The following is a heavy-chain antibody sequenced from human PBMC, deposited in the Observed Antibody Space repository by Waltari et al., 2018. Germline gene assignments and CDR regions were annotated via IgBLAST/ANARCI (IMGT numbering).Heavy chain of an antibody. Sequence: EVQLVESGGGMVQPGESLRLPCAASGFTFSPYNMNWVRQAPGKGREWVSYISNSNTTYDADYVKGRFTISRDNAKNSLYLQMNSLRAEDTALYYCARGRDGYIQDVFDIWGQGTMVSVSS. CDR2: ISNSNTT. CDR3: ARGRDGYIQDVFDI. D-gene: IGHD5-12*01. J-gene: IGHJ3*02. V-gene: IGHV3-48*01. CDR1: GFTFSPYN.